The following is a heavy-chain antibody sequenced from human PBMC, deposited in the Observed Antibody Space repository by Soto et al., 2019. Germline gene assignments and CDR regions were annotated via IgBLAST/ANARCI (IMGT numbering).Heavy chain of an antibody. CDR2: VYYTGST. V-gene: IGHV4-59*01. CDR1: GGSISGSY. D-gene: IGHD6-19*01. CDR3: ARSVAVPGAHIDY. J-gene: IGHJ4*02. Sequence: PSETLSLTCSASGGSISGSYWSWIRQSPGKGLEWLGYVYYTGSTNYSPSLRSRVSISVDTSKNEFSLRLSSVTAAHTAVYFCARSVAVPGAHIDYWGQGTQVTV.